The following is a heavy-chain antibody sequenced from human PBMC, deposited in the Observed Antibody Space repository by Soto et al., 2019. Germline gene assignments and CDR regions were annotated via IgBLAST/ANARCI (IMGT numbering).Heavy chain of an antibody. Sequence: GASVKVSCKASGGTFSSYAISWVRQAPGQGLEWMGRIIPILGIANYAQKFQGRVTITADKSTSTAYMELSSLRSEDTAVYYCARDPPEYGSGSWYYYYGMDVWGQGTTVTVSS. J-gene: IGHJ6*02. CDR2: IIPILGIA. V-gene: IGHV1-69*04. CDR3: ARDPPEYGSGSWYYYYGMDV. CDR1: GGTFSSYA. D-gene: IGHD3-10*01.